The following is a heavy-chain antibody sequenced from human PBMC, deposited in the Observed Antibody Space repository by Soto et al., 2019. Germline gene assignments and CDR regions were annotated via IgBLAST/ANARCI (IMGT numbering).Heavy chain of an antibody. V-gene: IGHV3-23*01. CDR2: ISGDSATI. Sequence: VGSLRLSCAASGFTFSSYALSWVRQAPGKGLEWVSAISGDSATIYYADSVKGRFAISRDNSKNTLYLQMNSLRAEDTAVYYCARDPREYYFDYWGQGTLVTVSS. J-gene: IGHJ4*02. CDR3: ARDPREYYFDY. CDR1: GFTFSSYA.